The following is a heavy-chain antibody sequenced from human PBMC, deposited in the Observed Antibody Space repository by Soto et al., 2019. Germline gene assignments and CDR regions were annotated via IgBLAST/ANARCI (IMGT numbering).Heavy chain of an antibody. Sequence: QVQLVQSGAEVKKPGASVKVSCKASGYTFTSYAMHWVRQAPGQRLEWMGWINAGNGNTKYSQKFQGRVTINRDTSASTAYMELSSLRSEDTAVYYCARHYGSGSYYNNWFAPWGQGTLVTVSS. CDR1: GYTFTSYA. CDR3: ARHYGSGSYYNNWFAP. D-gene: IGHD3-10*01. V-gene: IGHV1-3*01. J-gene: IGHJ5*02. CDR2: INAGNGNT.